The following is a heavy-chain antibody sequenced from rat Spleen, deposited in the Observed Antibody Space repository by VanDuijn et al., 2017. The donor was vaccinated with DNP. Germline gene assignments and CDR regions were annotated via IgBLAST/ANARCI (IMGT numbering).Heavy chain of an antibody. J-gene: IGHJ2*01. CDR3: TREEAYFGYDYLDY. CDR1: GYSITSNY. V-gene: IGHV3-1*01. Sequence: EVHLQESGPGLVKPSQSLSLTCSVTGYSITSNYWGWIRKFPGNKMEWIGHISYSGTTNYNPSLKSRISITRDTSKNQFFLQFNSVTTEDTATYYCTREEAYFGYDYLDYWGQGVMVTVSS. CDR2: ISYSGTT. D-gene: IGHD1-6*01.